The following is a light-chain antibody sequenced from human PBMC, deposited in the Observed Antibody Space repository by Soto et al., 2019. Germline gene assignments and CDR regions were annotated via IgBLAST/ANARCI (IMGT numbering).Light chain of an antibody. CDR3: QSYDSSLSGSV. Sequence: QSVLTQPPSVSGAPGQRVTISCTGSSSNIGAGYDVHWYQHLPGTAPKLLIYGNSNRPSGVPDRFSGSKSGTSASLAITGLQAEDEADYYCQSYDSSLSGSVFGGGTQLT. J-gene: IGLJ2*01. CDR1: SSNIGAGYD. CDR2: GNS. V-gene: IGLV1-40*01.